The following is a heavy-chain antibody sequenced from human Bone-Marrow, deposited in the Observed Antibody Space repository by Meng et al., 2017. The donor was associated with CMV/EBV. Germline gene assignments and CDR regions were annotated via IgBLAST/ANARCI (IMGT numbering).Heavy chain of an antibody. CDR1: GFGFSAYW. V-gene: IGHV3-74*01. D-gene: IGHD3-3*01. Sequence: GESLKISCAASGFGFSAYWMHWARQGPGKGLVWVSRINHDGSNTIYADSVKGRFTISRDNAKNTLYLQMNTLRAEDTAVYYCVREDGVDASRGNRCDPWGQGTLVTVSS. J-gene: IGHJ5*02. CDR2: INHDGSNT. CDR3: VREDGVDASRGNRCDP.